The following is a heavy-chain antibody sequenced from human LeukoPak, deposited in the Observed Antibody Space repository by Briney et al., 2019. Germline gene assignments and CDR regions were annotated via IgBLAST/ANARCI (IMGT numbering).Heavy chain of an antibody. CDR2: INGSGDAT. Sequence: PGGSLRLSCAASGFIFSHYTMTWVRQAPGKGLEWVSSINGSGDATKYADSLMGRFTISRDNSKNTVSLQMNSLGPEDTGMYFCVRDPQDVYDTTYLDYWGPGTLVTV. CDR3: VRDPQDVYDTTYLDY. V-gene: IGHV3-23*01. CDR1: GFIFSHYT. J-gene: IGHJ4*02. D-gene: IGHD3-22*01.